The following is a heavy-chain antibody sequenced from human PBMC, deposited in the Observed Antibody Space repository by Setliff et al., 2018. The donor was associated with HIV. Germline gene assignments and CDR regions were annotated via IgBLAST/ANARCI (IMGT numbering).Heavy chain of an antibody. D-gene: IGHD3-22*01. J-gene: IGHJ5*02. CDR2: IDYNEIT. Sequence: SETLSLTCTVSGDSVSRSNYYWAWIRQPPGKGLEWIGSIDYNEITYYNPSLKSRVTLSVDTSKNQFSLKLSSVTAADTAVYYCARARNISWLGSSTRNNWFDPWGQGTLVTVSS. CDR1: GDSVSRSNYY. CDR3: ARARNISWLGSSTRNNWFDP. V-gene: IGHV4-39*01.